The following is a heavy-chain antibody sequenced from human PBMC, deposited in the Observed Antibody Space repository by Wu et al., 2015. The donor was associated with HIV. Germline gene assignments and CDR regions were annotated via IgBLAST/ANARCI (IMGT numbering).Heavy chain of an antibody. CDR3: ARVRGEYTYGPSPYGMDV. Sequence: QVQLVQSGAEVKKPGASVKVSCRASGHTFSDSYIHWVRQAPGQGLEWMGWITPRGGKNXAQKFQGRVTMTRDTMELSRLTSDDTAIYFXARVRGEYTYGPSPYGMDVWAKGPRSSSP. CDR2: ITPRGGK. V-gene: IGHV1-2*02. D-gene: IGHD3-10*01. J-gene: IGHJ6*02. CDR1: GHTFSDSY.